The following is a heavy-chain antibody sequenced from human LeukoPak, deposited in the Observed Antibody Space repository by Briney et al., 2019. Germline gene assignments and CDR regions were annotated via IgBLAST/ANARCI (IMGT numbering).Heavy chain of an antibody. Sequence: SETLSLTCTVSGGSISSYYWSWIRQPLGKGLEWIGYIYYSGSTNYNPSLKSRVTISVDTSKNQFSLKLSSVTAADTAVYYCASLNYYDSSGYYYLDNWFDPWGQGTLVTVSS. D-gene: IGHD3-22*01. CDR2: IYYSGST. V-gene: IGHV4-59*01. CDR3: ASLNYYDSSGYYYLDNWFDP. CDR1: GGSISSYY. J-gene: IGHJ5*02.